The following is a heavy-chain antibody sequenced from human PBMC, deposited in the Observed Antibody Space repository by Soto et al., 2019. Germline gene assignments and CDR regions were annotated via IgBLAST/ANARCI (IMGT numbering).Heavy chain of an antibody. V-gene: IGHV4-30-2*01. D-gene: IGHD1-20*01. CDR1: GGSISSGGYS. CDR2: IYHSGST. J-gene: IGHJ5*02. Sequence: PSETLSLTCAVSGGSISSGGYSWSWIRQPPGKGLEWIGYIYHSGSTYYNPSFKSRVTISVDRSKNQFSLKLSSVTAADTAVYYCASYNWNANWFDPWGQGTLVTVSS. CDR3: ASYNWNANWFDP.